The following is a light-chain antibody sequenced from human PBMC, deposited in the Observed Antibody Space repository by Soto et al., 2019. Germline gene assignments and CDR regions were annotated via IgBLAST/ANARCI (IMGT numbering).Light chain of an antibody. CDR1: RSNVGRNN. CDR2: KND. V-gene: IGLV1-47*01. J-gene: IGLJ3*02. Sequence: QSVLTQPPSASATPGQRVIISCSGSRSNVGRNNVHWYQQVPGTAPKLLIYKNDQRPSGVPDRFSGSKSGTSASLAISGLRSEDEADYYCAAWDDSLSAWVFGGGTKVTVL. CDR3: AAWDDSLSAWV.